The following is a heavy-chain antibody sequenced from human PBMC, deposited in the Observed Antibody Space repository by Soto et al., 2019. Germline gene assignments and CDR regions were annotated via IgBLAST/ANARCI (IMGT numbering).Heavy chain of an antibody. CDR2: VYYTGST. V-gene: IGHV4-59*01. D-gene: IGHD3-3*01. Sequence: SETLSLTCTVSGDSISTFYWGWMRQSPGKELEWIGYVYYTGSTNYNPSLKSRVTISVDRSKNQFSLKLTSANAADTAVYYCARSPEWLLSDDGFDSWGQGTLVTVSS. J-gene: IGHJ4*02. CDR3: ARSPEWLLSDDGFDS. CDR1: GDSISTFY.